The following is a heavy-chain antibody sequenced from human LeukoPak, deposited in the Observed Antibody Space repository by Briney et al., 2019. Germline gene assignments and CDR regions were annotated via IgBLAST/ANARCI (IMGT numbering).Heavy chain of an antibody. V-gene: IGHV3-48*01. CDR2: ITASSSTE. CDR1: GFTFSSSS. D-gene: IGHD5-24*01. CDR3: AKEMATIRAFDF. J-gene: IGHJ3*01. Sequence: GGSLRLSCAASGFTFSSSSMNWVRQAPGKGLEWVSYITASSSTEYYADSVKGRFTISRDNAKNSLYLQMNSLRAEDTAVYYCAKEMATIRAFDFWGQGTMVTVSS.